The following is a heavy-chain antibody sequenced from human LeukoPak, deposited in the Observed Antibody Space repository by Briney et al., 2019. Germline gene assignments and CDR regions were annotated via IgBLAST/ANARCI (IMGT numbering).Heavy chain of an antibody. D-gene: IGHD4-17*01. V-gene: IGHV1-2*02. J-gene: IGHJ6*02. CDR3: ARTDDYGDYDYYGMDV. Sequence: ASVKVSCKASGYTFTGYYMHWVRQAPGQGLEWMGWINPNSGGTNYAQKFQGRVTVTRDTSISTAYMELSRLRFDDTAVYYCARTDDYGDYDYYGMDVWGQGTTVTVSS. CDR2: INPNSGGT. CDR1: GYTFTGYY.